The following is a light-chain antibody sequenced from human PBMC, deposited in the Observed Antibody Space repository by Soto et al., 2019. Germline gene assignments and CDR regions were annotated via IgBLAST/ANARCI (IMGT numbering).Light chain of an antibody. CDR3: CSYAGSLYV. J-gene: IGLJ1*01. CDR1: SSDVGSYNL. Sequence: QSALTQPASVSGSSGQSITIPCTGNSSDVGSYNLVSWHQQHPGKAPKLMIYEGSKRPSGVSNRFSGSKSGNTASLTISGLQAEDEADYHCCSYAGSLYVFGTGTKVTVL. CDR2: EGS. V-gene: IGLV2-23*01.